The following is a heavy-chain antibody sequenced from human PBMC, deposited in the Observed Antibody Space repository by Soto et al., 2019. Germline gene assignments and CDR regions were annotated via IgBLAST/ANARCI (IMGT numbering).Heavy chain of an antibody. J-gene: IGHJ4*02. V-gene: IGHV6-1*01. D-gene: IGHD2-15*01. CDR3: ARCRVVQNCSGGSCYRHFDY. CDR1: GDSVSSNSAA. CDR2: TYYRSKWYN. Sequence: KQSQTLSLTCAISGDSVSSNSAAWNWIRQSPSRGLEWLGRTYYRSKWYNDYAVSVKSRITINPDTSKNQFSLQLNSVTPEDTAVYYCARCRVVQNCSGGSCYRHFDYWGQGTLVTVSS.